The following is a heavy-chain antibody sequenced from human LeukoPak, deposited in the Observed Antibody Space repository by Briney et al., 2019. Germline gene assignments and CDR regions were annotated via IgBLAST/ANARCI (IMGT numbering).Heavy chain of an antibody. CDR3: AKDMKRGTKAFDI. CDR1: GFTFSSYA. D-gene: IGHD3-16*01. Sequence: GGSLRLSCAASGFTFSSYAMSWVRQAPGKGLEWVSAISGSGGSTYYADSVKGRFTISRDNSKNTLYLQMSSLRAEDTAVYYCAKDMKRGTKAFDIWGQGTMVTVSS. CDR2: ISGSGGST. J-gene: IGHJ3*02. V-gene: IGHV3-23*01.